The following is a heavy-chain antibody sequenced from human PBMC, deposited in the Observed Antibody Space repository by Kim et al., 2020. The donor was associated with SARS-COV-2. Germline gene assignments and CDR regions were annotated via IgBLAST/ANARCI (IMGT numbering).Heavy chain of an antibody. Sequence: NDYAVSVKSRITINPDTAKNQCSLQLNSVTPEDTAVYYCARESSQGWFDPWGQGTLVTVSS. CDR2: N. J-gene: IGHJ5*02. V-gene: IGHV6-1*01. CDR3: ARESSQGWFDP.